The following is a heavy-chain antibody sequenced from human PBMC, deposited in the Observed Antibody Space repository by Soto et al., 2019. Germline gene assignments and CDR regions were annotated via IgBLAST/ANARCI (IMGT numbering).Heavy chain of an antibody. CDR2: ISGYSGST. Sequence: QVQLVQSGAEVKKPGASVKVSCKASAYTFTRNGISWVRQSPGQGLEWMGWISGYSGSTNYAQKFQDRVTMTTDTPTNPAYMELRSLRSDDPAVYYCATFYSDGWPRGTLDNWGQGTLVTVSS. CDR3: ATFYSDGWPRGTLDN. D-gene: IGHD1-26*01. J-gene: IGHJ4*02. V-gene: IGHV1-18*01. CDR1: AYTFTRNG.